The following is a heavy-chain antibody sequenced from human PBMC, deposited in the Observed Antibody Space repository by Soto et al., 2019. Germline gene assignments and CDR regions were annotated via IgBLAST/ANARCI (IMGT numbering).Heavy chain of an antibody. D-gene: IGHD6-19*01. CDR1: GGPISSSGDY. CDR2: ISNSGST. V-gene: IGHV4-39*01. J-gene: IGHJ4*02. Sequence: QLQLQESGPGLVKPSETLSLTYTVTGGPISSSGDYWGWVRQTPGKGLEWIGTISNSGSTYYNPSVMSRVTISVDTSKKQFSLRLISVTAADTAAYYCARGLSSSAYLDYWGQGTLVTVSS. CDR3: ARGLSSSAYLDY.